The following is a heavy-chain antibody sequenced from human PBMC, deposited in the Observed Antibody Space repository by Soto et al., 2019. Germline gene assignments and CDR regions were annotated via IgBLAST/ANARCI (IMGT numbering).Heavy chain of an antibody. CDR1: GGSISSSRFY. D-gene: IGHD5-12*01. CDR2: INYSGST. V-gene: IGHV4-39*02. J-gene: IGHJ3*01. CDR3: ASGGYNAGYSPDVFSV. Sequence: QLHLHESGPGLVKPSETLSLTCTVSGGSISSSRFYWGWIRQPPGKGPEWIASINYSGSTFYSPSLRRRVFISVDTCENHFSLSLYSVTAADTAVYYCASGGYNAGYSPDVFSVWGQGTLVTVSS.